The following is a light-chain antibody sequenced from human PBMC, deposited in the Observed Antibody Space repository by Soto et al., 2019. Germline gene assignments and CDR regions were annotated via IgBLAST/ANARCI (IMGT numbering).Light chain of an antibody. CDR2: AAS. CDR3: QQSYSTPWT. V-gene: IGKV1-39*01. J-gene: IGKJ1*01. CDR1: QSISSY. Sequence: DLPMTQSPSSLSASVGDRVTITCRASQSISSYLNWYQQKPGKAPKLLIYAASSLQSGVPSRFSGSGSGTDFTLTISSLQPEDFATYYCQQSYSTPWTFGQGTKVEIK.